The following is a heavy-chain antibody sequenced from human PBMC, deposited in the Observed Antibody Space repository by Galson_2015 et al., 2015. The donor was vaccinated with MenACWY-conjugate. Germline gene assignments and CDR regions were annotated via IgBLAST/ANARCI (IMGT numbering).Heavy chain of an antibody. CDR2: IKKDGSEK. CDR1: GFTFRNYW. Sequence: SLRLSCAASGFTFRNYWMTWVRQAPGKGLEWVARIKKDGSEKYYVDSVKGRFTISRDNAKNSMYLEMNSLRVEDTAVYSCARGHYGMDVWGQGTPVPASS. CDR3: ARGHYGMDV. V-gene: IGHV3-7*03. J-gene: IGHJ6*02.